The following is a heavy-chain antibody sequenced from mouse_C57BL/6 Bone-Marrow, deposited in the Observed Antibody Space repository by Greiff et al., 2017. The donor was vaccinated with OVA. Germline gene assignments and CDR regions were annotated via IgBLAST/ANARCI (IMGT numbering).Heavy chain of an antibody. CDR3: ARRDGNYEDFDYFDY. V-gene: IGHV1-64*01. CDR2: IHPNSGST. CDR1: GYTFTSYW. J-gene: IGHJ2*01. Sequence: QVQLKQPGAELVKPGASVKLSCKASGYTFTSYWMHWVKQRPGQGLEWIGMIHPNSGSTNYNEKFKSKATLTVDKSSSTAYMQLSSLTSEDSAVYYCARRDGNYEDFDYFDYWGQGTTLTVSS. D-gene: IGHD2-1*01.